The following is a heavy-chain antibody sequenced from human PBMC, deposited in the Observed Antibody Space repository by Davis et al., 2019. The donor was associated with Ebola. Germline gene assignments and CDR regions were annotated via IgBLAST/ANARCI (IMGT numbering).Heavy chain of an antibody. J-gene: IGHJ5*02. Sequence: AASVKVSCKASGGTFSSYAISWVRQAPGQGLEWMGRIIPILGIANYAQKFQGRVTITRDTSASTAYMELSSLRSEDTAVYYCARDPLYSGSYYGWFDPWGQGTLVTVSS. D-gene: IGHD1-26*01. CDR1: GGTFSSYA. CDR3: ARDPLYSGSYYGWFDP. CDR2: IIPILGIA. V-gene: IGHV1-69*04.